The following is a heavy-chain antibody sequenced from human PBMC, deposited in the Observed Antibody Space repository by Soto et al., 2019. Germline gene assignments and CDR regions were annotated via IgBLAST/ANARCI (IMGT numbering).Heavy chain of an antibody. V-gene: IGHV1-8*01. D-gene: IGHD3-22*01. CDR3: ARVGGYYYDSSGYYYNY. CDR2: MNPNSGST. CDR1: GYTFTSYD. J-gene: IGHJ4*02. Sequence: ASVKVSCKASGYTFTSYDINWVRQATGQGLEWMGWMNPNSGSTGYAQKFQGRVTMTRNTSISTAYMELSSLRSEDTAVYYCARVGGYYYDSSGYYYNYWGQGTLVTVSS.